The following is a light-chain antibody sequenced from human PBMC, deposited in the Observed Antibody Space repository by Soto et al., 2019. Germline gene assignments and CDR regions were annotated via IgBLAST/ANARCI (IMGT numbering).Light chain of an antibody. J-gene: IGKJ2*01. V-gene: IGKV1-33*01. CDR3: QQYDNLPLT. CDR1: QDISSY. Sequence: DIQMTQSPSSLSASVGDRVTITCQASQDISSYLNWYQQKPGKAPKLLIYDAFKLETGVPSRFSGSGSGTDFTFTISSLQPEDIATYYCQQYDNLPLTFGQGTKLEIK. CDR2: DAF.